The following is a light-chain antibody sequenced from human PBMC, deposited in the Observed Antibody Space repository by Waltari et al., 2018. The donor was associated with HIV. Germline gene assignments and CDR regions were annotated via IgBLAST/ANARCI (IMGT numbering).Light chain of an antibody. Sequence: SSDLTQDPAVSVALGQTVRITCQGDSLRTYYAAWYRQKPGQAPILVIFNGNIRPSGSPDRFCGSASGNTASLTITGALAEDEADYYCGSRDRTGSSYVFGPGTEVTV. CDR2: NGN. J-gene: IGLJ1*01. CDR3: GSRDRTGSSYV. V-gene: IGLV3-19*01. CDR1: SLRTYY.